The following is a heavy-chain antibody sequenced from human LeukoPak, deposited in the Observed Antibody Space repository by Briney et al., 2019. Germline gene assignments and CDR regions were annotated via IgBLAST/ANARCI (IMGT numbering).Heavy chain of an antibody. Sequence: PGGSLRLSCAVSGFIVSSNYMTWVRQAPGKGLEWVSVIYSGGRTYYADSVKGRFTTSRDNSKNTLSLQMNSLRAADTAVYYCAKAVASGRSFDYWGQGTLVTVSS. CDR3: AKAVASGRSFDY. CDR1: GFIVSSNY. CDR2: IYSGGRT. D-gene: IGHD6-19*01. V-gene: IGHV3-66*01. J-gene: IGHJ4*02.